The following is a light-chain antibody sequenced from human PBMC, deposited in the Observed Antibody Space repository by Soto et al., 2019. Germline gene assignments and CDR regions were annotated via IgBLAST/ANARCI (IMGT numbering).Light chain of an antibody. J-gene: IGLJ3*02. CDR3: AAWDDSLNGWV. Sequence: QSVLAQPPSASGTPGQRVTISCSGSSSNIRTNTVNWYHQPPGTAPKLLIYSNNQRPSGVPDRFSGSKSGTSASLAISGLQSEDEADYYCAAWDDSLNGWVFGGGTKLTVL. CDR1: SSNIRTNT. V-gene: IGLV1-44*01. CDR2: SNN.